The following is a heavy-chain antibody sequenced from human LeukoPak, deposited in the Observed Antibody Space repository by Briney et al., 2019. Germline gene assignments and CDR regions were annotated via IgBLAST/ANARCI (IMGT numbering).Heavy chain of an antibody. CDR3: TKDGAWIIFSWFDP. D-gene: IGHD5-12*01. Sequence: GSLRLSCAASGFTFSSYAMSWVRQAPGKGLEWVSAISGSGGSTYYADSVKGRFTISRDNSKNTLYLQMNSLRAEDTAVYYCTKDGAWIIFSWFDPWGQGTLATVSS. V-gene: IGHV3-23*01. J-gene: IGHJ5*02. CDR1: GFTFSSYA. CDR2: ISGSGGST.